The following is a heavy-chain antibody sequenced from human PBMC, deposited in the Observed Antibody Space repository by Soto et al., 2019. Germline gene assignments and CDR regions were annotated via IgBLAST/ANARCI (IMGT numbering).Heavy chain of an antibody. Sequence: PSETLSLTCAVSGGSLSSSAYSWSWIRQPPGKGLEWIGFIYQSGSTYYNPSLKSRVTMSLDRPKNQFSLKLSSVTAADTAVYYRARELLFYDSDGFSWDDAFDIWGQGTMVTVSS. J-gene: IGHJ3*02. V-gene: IGHV4-30-2*01. CDR1: GGSLSSSAYS. CDR3: ARELLFYDSDGFSWDDAFDI. D-gene: IGHD3-22*01. CDR2: IYQSGST.